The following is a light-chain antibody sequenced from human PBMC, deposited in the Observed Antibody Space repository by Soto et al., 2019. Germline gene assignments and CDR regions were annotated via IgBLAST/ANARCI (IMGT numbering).Light chain of an antibody. J-gene: IGKJ2*01. Sequence: DIQMTQSPSTLSASVGDRVTITCRASQSLSSWLAWYQQKPGKAPQLLIYDVSSLASGVPSRFSGSGSGTEFTLTISSLQPDDFATYYCQQYYSSSSTFGQGTKLEIK. CDR2: DVS. CDR1: QSLSSW. CDR3: QQYYSSSST. V-gene: IGKV1-5*01.